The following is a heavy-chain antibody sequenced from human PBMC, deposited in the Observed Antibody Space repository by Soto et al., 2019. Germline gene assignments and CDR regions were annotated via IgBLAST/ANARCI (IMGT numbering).Heavy chain of an antibody. CDR3: AKDAYVWGSYRYPDY. Sequence: QVQLVESGGGVVQPGRSLRLSCAASGFTFSSYGMHWVRQAPGKGLEWVAVISYDGSNKYYADSVKGRFTISRDNSKKTLYLQMNGLRAEDTAVYYCAKDAYVWGSYRYPDYWGQGTLVTVSS. CDR1: GFTFSSYG. J-gene: IGHJ4*02. D-gene: IGHD3-16*02. V-gene: IGHV3-30*18. CDR2: ISYDGSNK.